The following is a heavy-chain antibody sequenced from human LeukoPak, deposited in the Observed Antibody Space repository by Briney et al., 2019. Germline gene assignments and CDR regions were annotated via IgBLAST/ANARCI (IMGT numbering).Heavy chain of an antibody. J-gene: IGHJ4*02. V-gene: IGHV1-69*05. D-gene: IGHD6-13*01. Sequence: ASVKVSCKASGGTFSSYAISWVRQAPGQGLEWMGRIIPIFGTANYAQKFQGRVTTTTDDSTSTAYMELSSLRSEDTAVYYCARDSGEGSSSWHNYWGQGTLVTVSS. CDR2: IIPIFGTA. CDR1: GGTFSSYA. CDR3: ARDSGEGSSSWHNY.